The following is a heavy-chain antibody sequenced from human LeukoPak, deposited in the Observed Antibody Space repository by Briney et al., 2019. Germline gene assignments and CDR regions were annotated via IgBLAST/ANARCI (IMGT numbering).Heavy chain of an antibody. J-gene: IGHJ4*02. Sequence: GGSLRLSCAASGXTFSSYAMNWVRQAPGKGLEWVSAISGGGGSTYYADSVKGRFTISRDNSKNTLYRQMNSLRAEDTAVYYCAKINSGAVAYDYWGQGTLVTVSS. CDR2: ISGGGGST. CDR1: GXTFSSYA. D-gene: IGHD6-19*01. CDR3: AKINSGAVAYDY. V-gene: IGHV3-23*01.